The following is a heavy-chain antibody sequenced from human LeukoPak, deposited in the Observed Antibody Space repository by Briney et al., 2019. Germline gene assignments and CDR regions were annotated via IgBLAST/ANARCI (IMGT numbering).Heavy chain of an antibody. Sequence: PGGSLRLSCAASGFTFSDYYMSWIRQAPGKGLEWVSYISSSGSTIYYADSVKGRFTISRVNAKNSLYLQMNSLRAEDTAVYYCARWAAAGMGDIDYWGQGTLVTVSS. CDR2: ISSSGSTI. D-gene: IGHD6-13*01. J-gene: IGHJ4*02. CDR3: ARWAAAGMGDIDY. CDR1: GFTFSDYY. V-gene: IGHV3-11*04.